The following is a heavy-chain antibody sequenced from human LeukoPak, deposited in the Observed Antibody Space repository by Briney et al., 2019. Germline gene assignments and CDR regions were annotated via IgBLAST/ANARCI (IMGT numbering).Heavy chain of an antibody. V-gene: IGHV4-38-2*01. J-gene: IGHJ4*02. D-gene: IGHD2-2*01. Sequence: SETLSLTCAVSGYSISSGYYWGWIRQPPGKGLEWIGSIYHSGSTYYNPSLKSRVTISVDTSKNQFSLKLSSVTAADTAVYYCASLGVPAARYYFDYWGQGTLVTVSS. CDR2: IYHSGST. CDR1: GYSISSGYY. CDR3: ASLGVPAARYYFDY.